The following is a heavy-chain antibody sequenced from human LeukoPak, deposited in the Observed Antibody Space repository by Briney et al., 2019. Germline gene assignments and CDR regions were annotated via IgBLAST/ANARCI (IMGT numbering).Heavy chain of an antibody. CDR3: ARPYCSSTSCPFDP. D-gene: IGHD2-2*01. V-gene: IGHV4-39*07. CDR1: GGSMSSSSYY. Sequence: SETLSLTCTVSGGSMSSSSYYWGWIRQPPGKGLEWIGSIYYSGSSYYNPSLKSRVTISVDTSKNQFSPKLSSVTAADTAVYYCARPYCSSTSCPFDPWGQGTLVTVSS. CDR2: IYYSGSS. J-gene: IGHJ5*02.